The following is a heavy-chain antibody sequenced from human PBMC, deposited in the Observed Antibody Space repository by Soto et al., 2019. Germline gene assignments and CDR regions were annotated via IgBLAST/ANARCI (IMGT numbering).Heavy chain of an antibody. CDR3: AVTVTGSRSPLAH. CDR2: IIPIYASP. CDR1: GGMFSSNA. D-gene: IGHD3-9*01. Sequence: QVQLVQSGAEVKKPGSSVKVSCKASGGMFSSNAISWVRQAPGQGLEWMGGIIPIYASPNYAQNFQGRVTVTADKATSTAYLELSRLKFADSAIYYCAVTVTGSRSPLAHWGRGTLVIVSS. J-gene: IGHJ4*02. V-gene: IGHV1-69*06.